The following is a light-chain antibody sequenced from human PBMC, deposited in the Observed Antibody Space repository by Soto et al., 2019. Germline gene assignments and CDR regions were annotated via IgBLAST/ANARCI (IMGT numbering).Light chain of an antibody. CDR3: QQLKSFPLN. CDR1: QGISSH. Sequence: IQLTQSPSSPSASVGDRVTITCRASQGISSHIAWYQQKPGKAPKLLIYDAYTLQSEAPSRFSGSGSGTEFTLTISSLLPEDFATYHCQQLKSFPLNFGQGTRLEIK. CDR2: DAY. V-gene: IGKV1-9*01. J-gene: IGKJ5*01.